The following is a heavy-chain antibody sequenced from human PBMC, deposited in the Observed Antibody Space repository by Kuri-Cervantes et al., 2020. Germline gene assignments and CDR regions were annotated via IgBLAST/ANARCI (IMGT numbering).Heavy chain of an antibody. CDR3: ARGNTMYYDILTGYIAGYYYYGMDV. J-gene: IGHJ6*02. V-gene: IGHV1-2*02. CDR2: INPNSGGT. CDR1: GYTFTGYY. Sequence: ASVKVTCKASGYTFTGYYIHWVRQAPGQGLEWMGWINPNSGGTNYAQKFQGRVTMTRDTSISTAYMELSRLRSDDTAVYYCARGNTMYYDILTGYIAGYYYYGMDVWGQGTTVTVSS. D-gene: IGHD3-9*01.